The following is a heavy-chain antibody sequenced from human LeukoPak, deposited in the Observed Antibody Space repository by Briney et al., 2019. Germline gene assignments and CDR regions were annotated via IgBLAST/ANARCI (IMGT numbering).Heavy chain of an antibody. Sequence: PGGSLRLSCAASGFTFGTSAMSWARQARGEGPEWVSTFGRSGSDTYYSDSVKGRFTIFRDNSKNPLYLQMNSLRDEYTAVYYCAKGSLGSWYYFYYWGQGTLVTVSS. D-gene: IGHD6-13*01. CDR3: AKGSLGSWYYFYY. J-gene: IGHJ4*02. CDR2: FGRSGSDT. V-gene: IGHV3-23*01. CDR1: GFTFGTSA.